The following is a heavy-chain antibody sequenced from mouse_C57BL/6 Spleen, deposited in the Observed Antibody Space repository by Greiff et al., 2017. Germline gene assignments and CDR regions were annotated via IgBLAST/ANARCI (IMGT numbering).Heavy chain of an antibody. Sequence: LQESGAELARPGASVKMSCKASGYTFTSYTMHWVKQRPGQGLEWIGYINPSSGYTKYNQKFKDKATLTADKSSSTAYMQLSSLTSEDSAVYYCARWLNFDYWGQGTTLTVSS. CDR3: ARWLNFDY. CDR1: GYTFTSYT. V-gene: IGHV1-4*01. D-gene: IGHD2-2*01. CDR2: INPSSGYT. J-gene: IGHJ2*01.